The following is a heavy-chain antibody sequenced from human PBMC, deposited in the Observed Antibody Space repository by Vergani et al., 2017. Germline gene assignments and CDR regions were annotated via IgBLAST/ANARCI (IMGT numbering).Heavy chain of an antibody. CDR1: GGSFNSGSYY. CDR3: ARDSPGDWFDP. D-gene: IGHD2-21*01. V-gene: IGHV4-30-4*08. CDR2: IYYSGNT. J-gene: IGHJ5*02. Sequence: QVQLQESGPGLVKPSQTLSLTCTVSGGSFNSGSYYWSWLRQPAGKRLEWIGYIYYSGNTYYNPSLRSRVSISLDTSKNRFSLKLNSVTAADTAVYYCARDSPGDWFDPWGQGTLVTVSS.